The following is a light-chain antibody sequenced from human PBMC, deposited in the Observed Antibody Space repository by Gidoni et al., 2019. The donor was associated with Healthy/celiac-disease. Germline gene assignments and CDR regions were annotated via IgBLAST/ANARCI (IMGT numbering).Light chain of an antibody. J-gene: IGKJ4*02. CDR3: QQRSNWPPLT. CDR1: QTVSSY. Sequence: EIVLTPSLATLSLSPGERATLTCRASQTVSSYLAWYQQKPAQAPRLLISDASNRSTGIPPRFSGSGSWTDFTLTISSLEPEDFAGYYCQQRSNWPPLTFGGGTKVEIK. CDR2: DAS. V-gene: IGKV3-11*01.